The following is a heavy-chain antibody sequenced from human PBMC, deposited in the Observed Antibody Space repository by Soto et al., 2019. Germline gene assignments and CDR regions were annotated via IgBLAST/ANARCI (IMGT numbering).Heavy chain of an antibody. CDR2: IYSGGST. CDR3: ARGKLTVTAGYFDY. D-gene: IGHD4-17*01. V-gene: IGHV3-53*01. J-gene: IGHJ4*02. Sequence: GGSLRLSCAASGFTVSSNYMSWVRQAPGKGLEWVSVIYSGGSTYYADSVKGRFTISRDNSKNTLYLQMNSLRAEDTAVYYCARGKLTVTAGYFDYWGQGTLVTVSS. CDR1: GFTVSSNY.